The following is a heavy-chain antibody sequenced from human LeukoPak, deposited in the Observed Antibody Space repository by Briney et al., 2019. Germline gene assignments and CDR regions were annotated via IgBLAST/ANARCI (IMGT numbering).Heavy chain of an antibody. Sequence: GGSLRLSCTASGFTFSTYSMNWVRQAPGKGLEWVSHISSSSSTIYYADSVKGRFTISRDNAKNSLYLQMNSLRDGDTAVYYCARASFQRWLQLGGDWGQGALVTVSS. D-gene: IGHD5-24*01. CDR2: ISSSSSTI. J-gene: IGHJ4*02. CDR1: GFTFSTYS. CDR3: ARASFQRWLQLGGD. V-gene: IGHV3-48*02.